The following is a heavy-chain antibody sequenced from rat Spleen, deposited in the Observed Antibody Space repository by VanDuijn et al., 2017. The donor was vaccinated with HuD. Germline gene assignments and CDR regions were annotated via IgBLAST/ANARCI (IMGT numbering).Heavy chain of an antibody. Sequence: QVQLKESGPGLVQPSQTLSLTCTVSGFSLISYSVHWVRQHSGKSLEWMGRMWSDGDTSYNSAFTSRLSISRDTSKSQVFLKMNSLQTEDTAIYFCTRDHSYWGSYYPGGFAYWGQGTLVTVSS. J-gene: IGHJ3*01. CDR3: TRDHSYWGSYYPGGFAY. CDR2: MWSDGDT. V-gene: IGHV2S18*01. D-gene: IGHD1-12*02. CDR1: GFSLISYS.